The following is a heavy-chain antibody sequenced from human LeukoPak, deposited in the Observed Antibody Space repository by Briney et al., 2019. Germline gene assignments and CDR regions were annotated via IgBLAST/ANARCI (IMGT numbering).Heavy chain of an antibody. V-gene: IGHV3-33*01. CDR3: ARGNEDAFDI. J-gene: IGHJ3*02. CDR2: IWYDGSKT. CDR1: GFTFTAYA. Sequence: GGSLRLSCAASGFTFTAYAMHWVRQAPGMGLDWVAIIWYDGSKTHYADSVEGRFTISRDNSKNTLYLQVNSLRVEDAAAYYCARGNEDAFDICGRGTMVTVSS.